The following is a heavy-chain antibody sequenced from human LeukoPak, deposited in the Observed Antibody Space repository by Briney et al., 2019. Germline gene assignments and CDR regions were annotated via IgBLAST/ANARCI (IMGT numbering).Heavy chain of an antibody. J-gene: IGHJ4*02. CDR2: ISGSGGST. V-gene: IGHV3-23*01. CDR1: GFTFSSYA. Sequence: GGSLRLSCAASGFTFSSYAMSWVRQAPGKGLEWGSAISGSGGSTYYADSVKGRFTISRDNSKNTLYLQMNSLRAEDTAVYYCANYGPSGYYYGPYYFDYWGQGTLVTVSS. CDR3: ANYGPSGYYYGPYYFDY. D-gene: IGHD3-22*01.